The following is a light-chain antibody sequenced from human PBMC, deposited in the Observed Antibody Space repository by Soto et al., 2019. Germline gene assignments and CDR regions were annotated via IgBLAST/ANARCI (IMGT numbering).Light chain of an antibody. CDR1: SSDVGAYNY. J-gene: IGLJ1*01. CDR2: EVS. CDR3: NSYTSSSTPYV. V-gene: IGLV2-14*01. Sequence: QSVLTQPASVSGSPGQSIAISCTGTSSDVGAYNYVSWYQQHPGKAPKLMIYEVSNRPSGVSNRFSGSKSGNTASLTICGLQAEDEADYYCNSYTSSSTPYVFGTGTKLTVL.